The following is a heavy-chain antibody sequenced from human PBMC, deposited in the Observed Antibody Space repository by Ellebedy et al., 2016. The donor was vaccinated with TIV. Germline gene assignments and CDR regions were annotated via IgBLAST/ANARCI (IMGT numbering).Heavy chain of an antibody. CDR2: IYYSGST. CDR3: ARGPIDYYDSSGYYPY. D-gene: IGHD3-22*01. J-gene: IGHJ4*02. V-gene: IGHV4-61*01. CDR1: GGSVSSGSYY. Sequence: MPSETLSLTCTVSGGSVSSGSYYWSWIRQPPGKGLEWIGYIYYSGSTNYNPSLKSRVTISVDTSKNQFSLKLSSVTAADTAVYYCARGPIDYYDSSGYYPYWGQGTLVTVSS.